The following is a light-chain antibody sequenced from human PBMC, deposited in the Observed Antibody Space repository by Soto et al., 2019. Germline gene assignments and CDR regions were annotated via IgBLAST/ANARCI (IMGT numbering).Light chain of an antibody. CDR3: TSYAGTYSFFYV. CDR1: SSDVGAYNY. V-gene: IGLV2-8*01. J-gene: IGLJ1*01. Sequence: QSELTQAPSASGSPGQSVTISCTRTSSDVGAYNYVSWYQQLPGKAPKLIIYEVSKRPSGVPDRFSGSKSGNTASLTVSGLQAEDEADYYCTSYAGTYSFFYVFGKGTKVTVL. CDR2: EVS.